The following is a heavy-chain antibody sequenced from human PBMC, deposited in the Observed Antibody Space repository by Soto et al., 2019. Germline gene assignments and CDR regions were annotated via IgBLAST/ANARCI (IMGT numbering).Heavy chain of an antibody. CDR2: ISNSVHSA. V-gene: IGHV3-23*01. CDR1: GFTFSSYA. CDR3: AKGGPTFLNWFGR. Sequence: PWGSLRLSCAASGFTFSSYAMNWVRQAPGKGLEWISVISNSVHSAYYADSVKGRFTISRDNSKNTLYLQIRSLRAEDTAAYYCAKGGPTFLNWFGRWGQGTMVTVSP. J-gene: IGHJ5*02. D-gene: IGHD5-12*01.